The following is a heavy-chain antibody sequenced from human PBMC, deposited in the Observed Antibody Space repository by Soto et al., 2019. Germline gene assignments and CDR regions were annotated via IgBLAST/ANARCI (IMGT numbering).Heavy chain of an antibody. CDR1: GYTFTSYG. CDR3: ARESMVTKILDYYYYGMDV. J-gene: IGHJ6*02. Sequence: ASVKVSCKASGYTFTSYGISWVRQAPGQGLEWMGRISAYNGNTNFAQKLQGRVTMTTDTSTSTAYMELRSLRSDDTAVYYCARESMVTKILDYYYYGMDVWGQGTTVTVSS. V-gene: IGHV1-18*01. D-gene: IGHD3-10*01. CDR2: ISAYNGNT.